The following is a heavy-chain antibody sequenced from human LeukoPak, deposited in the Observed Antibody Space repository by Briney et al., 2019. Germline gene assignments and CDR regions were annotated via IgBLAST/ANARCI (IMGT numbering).Heavy chain of an antibody. CDR2: INHSGGT. D-gene: IGHD6-13*01. J-gene: IGHJ4*02. V-gene: IGHV4-34*01. CDR3: ARVRFSSSWFDY. Sequence: SETLSLTCAVYGGSFSVYYWSGIRQPPGKGLEWIGEINHSGGTKYNPSLKSRVTISVDTSKNQFSLKRSSVTAADTAVYYCARVRFSSSWFDYWGQGTLVTVSS. CDR1: GGSFSVYY.